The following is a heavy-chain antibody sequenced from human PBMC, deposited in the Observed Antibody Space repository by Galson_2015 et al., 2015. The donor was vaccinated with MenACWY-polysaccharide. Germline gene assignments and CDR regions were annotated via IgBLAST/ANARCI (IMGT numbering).Heavy chain of an antibody. CDR3: ARVPVPDTAMGYYYYYGMDV. V-gene: IGHV3-30-3*01. CDR1: GFTFSSYA. CDR2: ISYDGSNK. Sequence: SLRLSCAASGFTFSSYAMHWVRQAPGKGLEWVAVISYDGSNKYYADSVKGRFTISRDNSKNTLYLQMNSLRAEDTAVYYCARVPVPDTAMGYYYYYGMDVWGQGTTVTVPS. J-gene: IGHJ6*02. D-gene: IGHD5-18*01.